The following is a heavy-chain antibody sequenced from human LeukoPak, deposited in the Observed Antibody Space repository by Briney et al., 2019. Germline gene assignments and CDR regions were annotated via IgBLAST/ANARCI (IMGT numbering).Heavy chain of an antibody. J-gene: IGHJ4*02. D-gene: IGHD3-3*01. CDR2: IYTSGST. CDR1: GGSISSYY. Sequence: SETLSLTCTVSGGSISSYYWSWIRQPAGKGLERVGRIYTSGSTNYNPSLKSRVTMSVDTSKNQFSLKLSSVTAADTAVYYCARSNYDFWSGYSPGFDYWGQGTLVTVSS. V-gene: IGHV4-4*07. CDR3: ARSNYDFWSGYSPGFDY.